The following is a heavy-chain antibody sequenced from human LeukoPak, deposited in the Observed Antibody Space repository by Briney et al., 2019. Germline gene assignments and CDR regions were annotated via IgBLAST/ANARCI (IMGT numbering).Heavy chain of an antibody. CDR2: ISTSGSTT. V-gene: IGHV3-11*01. D-gene: IGHD6-6*01. CDR3: TTYSSSSGGIDY. CDR1: GFTFSDYY. J-gene: IGHJ4*02. Sequence: PGGSLRLSCAASGFTFSDYYMNWIRQAPGMGLEWVSCISTSGSTTYYADFVKGRFTVSRDNAKNSLSLQMNSLRDEDTAVYYCTTYSSSSGGIDYWGQGTLVTVSS.